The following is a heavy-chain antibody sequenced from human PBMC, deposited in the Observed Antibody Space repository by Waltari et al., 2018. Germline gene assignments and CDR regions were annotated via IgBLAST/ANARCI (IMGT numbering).Heavy chain of an antibody. J-gene: IGHJ3*02. V-gene: IGHV1-69*08. D-gene: IGHD2-15*01. CDR1: GGTFSSYA. CDR2: IIPTFGTA. CDR3: ASSMVVGGLDI. Sequence: QVQLVQSGAEVKKPGSSVKVSCKASGGTFSSYAISWVRQAPGQGLEWMGRIIPTFGTASYAQKFQGRVTITADKSTSTAYMERSSLRSEDTAVYYCASSMVVGGLDIWGQGTMVTVSS.